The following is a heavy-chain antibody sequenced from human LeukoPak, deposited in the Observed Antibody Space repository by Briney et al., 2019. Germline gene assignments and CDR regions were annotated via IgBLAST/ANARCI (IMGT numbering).Heavy chain of an antibody. Sequence: PGGSLRLSCAASGFTFSSYWMHWVRHAPGKGLEWVSAISGSGGSTYYADSVKGRFTISRDNSKNTLYLQMNSLRAEDTAVYYCAKVSSSGWDRNFDYWGQGTLVTVSS. CDR3: AKVSSSGWDRNFDY. CDR1: GFTFSSYW. CDR2: ISGSGGST. V-gene: IGHV3-23*01. D-gene: IGHD6-19*01. J-gene: IGHJ4*02.